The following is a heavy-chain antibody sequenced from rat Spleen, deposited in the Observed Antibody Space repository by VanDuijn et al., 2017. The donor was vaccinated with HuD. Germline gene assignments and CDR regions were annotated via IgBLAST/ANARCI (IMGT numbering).Heavy chain of an antibody. D-gene: IGHD1-6*01. J-gene: IGHJ2*01. CDR3: TRDRILRSTGFDY. V-gene: IGHV5-29*01. CDR1: GFTFSNYG. Sequence: EVQLVESGGGLVQPGRSLKLSCAASGFTFSNYGMAWVRQAPTKGLEWVATISYDGSSLYYRDSVKGRFTISRDNAESTLYLQMDSLRSEDSATYYCTRDRILRSTGFDYWGQGVMVTVSS. CDR2: ISYDGSSL.